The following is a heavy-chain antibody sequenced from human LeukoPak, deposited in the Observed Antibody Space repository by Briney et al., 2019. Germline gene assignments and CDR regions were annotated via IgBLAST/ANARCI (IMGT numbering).Heavy chain of an antibody. Sequence: GGSLRLSCAASGFTFDDYAMHWVRQAPGKGLEWVSLISWDGGSTYYADSVKGRFTISRDNSKNSLYLRMNSLRAEDTALYYCAKDIGGYYYYGMDVWGKGTTVTVSS. CDR3: AKDIGGYYYYGMDV. J-gene: IGHJ6*04. CDR2: ISWDGGST. V-gene: IGHV3-43D*04. CDR1: GFTFDDYA.